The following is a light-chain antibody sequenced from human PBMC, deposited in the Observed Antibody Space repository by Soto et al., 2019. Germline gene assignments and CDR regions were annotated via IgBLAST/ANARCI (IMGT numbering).Light chain of an antibody. V-gene: IGLV2-11*01. CDR1: SSDVGTYKY. Sequence: QSALTQPRSVSGSPGQSVTISCTGTSSDVGTYKYVSWYQQHPGKAPKYMIYDVSKRPSGVPDRFSGSKSGNTASLTISGLQADDEADYFCSSYAGNYTLRVFGTGTKLTVL. J-gene: IGLJ1*01. CDR3: SSYAGNYTLRV. CDR2: DVS.